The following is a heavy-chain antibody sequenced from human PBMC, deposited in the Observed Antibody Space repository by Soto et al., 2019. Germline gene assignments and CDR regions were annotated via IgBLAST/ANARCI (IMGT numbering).Heavy chain of an antibody. D-gene: IGHD5-18*01. CDR2: IYYSGST. V-gene: IGHV4-59*01. Sequence: SETLSLTCTVSGGSISSYYWSWIRQPPGKGLEWIGYIYYSGSTNYNPSLKSRVTISVDTSKNQFSLKLSSVTAADTAVYYCARGLYSYGPFDYWGQGTMVTVYS. CDR1: GGSISSYY. CDR3: ARGLYSYGPFDY. J-gene: IGHJ4*02.